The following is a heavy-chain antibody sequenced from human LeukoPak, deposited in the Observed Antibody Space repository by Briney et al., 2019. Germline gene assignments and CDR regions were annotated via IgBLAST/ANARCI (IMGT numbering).Heavy chain of an antibody. Sequence: SETLSLTCAVYGGSFSGYYWSWIRQPPGKGLEWLGEIIHSGSTDYNPSLKSRVTISVDTSKNQFSLKLSSVTAADTAVYYCARGRRGASSSWGDSYWGQGTLVTVSS. V-gene: IGHV4-34*01. CDR3: ARGRRGASSSWGDSY. CDR1: GGSFSGYY. J-gene: IGHJ4*02. D-gene: IGHD6-13*01. CDR2: IIHSGST.